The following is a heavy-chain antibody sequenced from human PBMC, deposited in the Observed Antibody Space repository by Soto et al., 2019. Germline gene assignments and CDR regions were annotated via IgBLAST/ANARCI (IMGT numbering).Heavy chain of an antibody. CDR2: IIPIFGTA. CDR1: GGTFSSYA. Sequence: SVKVSCKASGGTFSSYAISWVRQAPGQGLEWMGGIIPIFGTANYAQKFQGRVTITADESTSTAYMELSSLRSEDTAVYYCARASNLYYDSSGYYYLYYFDYWGQGTVVTVSS. J-gene: IGHJ4*02. V-gene: IGHV1-69*13. D-gene: IGHD3-22*01. CDR3: ARASNLYYDSSGYYYLYYFDY.